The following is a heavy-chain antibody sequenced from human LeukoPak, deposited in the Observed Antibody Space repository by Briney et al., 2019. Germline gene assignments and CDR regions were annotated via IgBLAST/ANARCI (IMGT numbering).Heavy chain of an antibody. J-gene: IGHJ4*02. CDR1: GYTLTELS. CDR2: FDPEDGET. D-gene: IGHD3-22*01. Sequence: ASVKVSCKVSGYTLTELSMHWVRQAPGKGLEWMGGFDPEDGETIYAQKFQGRVTMTEDTSTDTAYMELSSLRSDDTAVYYCARAPDYYYDSSGPHFDYWGQGTLVTVSS. V-gene: IGHV1-24*01. CDR3: ARAPDYYYDSSGPHFDY.